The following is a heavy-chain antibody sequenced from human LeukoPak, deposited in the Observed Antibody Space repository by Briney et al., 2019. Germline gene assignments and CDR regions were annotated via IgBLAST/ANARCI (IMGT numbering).Heavy chain of an antibody. Sequence: SETLSLTCTVSGDSISNFYWSWIRQAPGKGLEWIGYRDKSGWSKFNPSLESRVSISVDMSENQFSLKVTSVSAADTAVYYCAGGVAVVGAADYWGQGTLVTVSS. CDR3: AGGVAVVGAADY. J-gene: IGHJ4*02. CDR1: GDSISNFY. D-gene: IGHD6-13*01. V-gene: IGHV4-59*01. CDR2: RDKSGWS.